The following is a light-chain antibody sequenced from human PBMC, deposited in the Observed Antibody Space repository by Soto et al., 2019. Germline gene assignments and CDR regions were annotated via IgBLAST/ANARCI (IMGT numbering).Light chain of an antibody. Sequence: GDRVTITCRASQSISNRLAWYQQKPGKAPKVLIYDASSLQSGVPSRFSGSGSGTDFTLTINSLQPEDSATYYCQQAYSTPWTFGQGTKVDI. CDR1: QSISNR. CDR2: DAS. V-gene: IGKV1-5*01. J-gene: IGKJ1*01. CDR3: QQAYSTPWT.